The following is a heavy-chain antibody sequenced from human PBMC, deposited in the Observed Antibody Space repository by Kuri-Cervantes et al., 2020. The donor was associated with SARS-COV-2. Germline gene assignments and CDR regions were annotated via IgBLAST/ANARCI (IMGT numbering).Heavy chain of an antibody. Sequence: GESLKISCAASGFTFSSYAMHWVRQAPGKGLEWVAVISYDGSNKYYADSVKGRFTISRDNSKNTLYLQMNSLRAEDTAVYYCARVRAPGDQLILSSPLDYWGQGTLVTVSS. CDR2: ISYDGSNK. CDR3: ARVRAPGDQLILSSPLDY. J-gene: IGHJ4*02. V-gene: IGHV3-30*04. CDR1: GFTFSSYA. D-gene: IGHD1-1*01.